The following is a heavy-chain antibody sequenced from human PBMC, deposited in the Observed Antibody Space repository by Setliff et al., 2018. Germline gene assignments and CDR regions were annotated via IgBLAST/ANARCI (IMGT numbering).Heavy chain of an antibody. CDR1: AYSFTDYY. CDR3: ARAQNIFAGNLDS. CDR2: INPISGGA. Sequence: GASVKVSCKTSAYSFTDYYIQWVRQAPGQGLEWMGWINPISGGANYAQKFQGRVTLTRDTSISTGYMELNSLRSDDTAVYYCARAQNIFAGNLDSWGQGTLVTVSS. J-gene: IGHJ4*02. V-gene: IGHV1-2*02.